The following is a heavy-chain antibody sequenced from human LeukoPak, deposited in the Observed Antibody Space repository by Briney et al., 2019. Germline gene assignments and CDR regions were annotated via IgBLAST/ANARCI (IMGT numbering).Heavy chain of an antibody. V-gene: IGHV3-21*01. J-gene: IGHJ4*02. Sequence: GGSLRLSCAASGFTFSSYSMNWVRQAPGKGLEWVSSISSTGTYTYYADSVKGRFTISRDNAKNSLYLQMNSLRAEDTAVYYCAPSSVYQIDYWGQGTLVTVSS. CDR2: ISSTGTYT. CDR1: GFTFSSYS. D-gene: IGHD6-13*01. CDR3: APSSVYQIDY.